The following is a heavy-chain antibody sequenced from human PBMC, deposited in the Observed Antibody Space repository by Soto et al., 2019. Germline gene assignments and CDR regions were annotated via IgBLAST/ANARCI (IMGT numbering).Heavy chain of an antibody. CDR1: GYTFSGYY. V-gene: IGHV1-2*02. Sequence: QVQLVQSGPEVKKPGASVKVSCKASGYTFSGYYIHWVRQAPGQGLERMGWINPKNGATDYAQRFQGRVTLSRDSSITTAYMELRGLRSDDTALYYCARDERLSDFWGQGTLVTVSS. CDR2: INPKNGAT. D-gene: IGHD3-10*01. CDR3: ARDERLSDF. J-gene: IGHJ4*02.